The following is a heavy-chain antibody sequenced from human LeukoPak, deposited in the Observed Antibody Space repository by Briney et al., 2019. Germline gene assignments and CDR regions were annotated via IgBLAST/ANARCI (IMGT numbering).Heavy chain of an antibody. D-gene: IGHD3-10*01. CDR3: ARGSWFAY. V-gene: IGHV3-23*01. Sequence: GGSLRLSCAASGFTFSSYAMSWVRRPPGKGLDGVSTISGGGDTTYYADSVKGRFTISRDNSKNTLYLQMNSLRAEDTAVYFCARGSWFAYWGQGTQVTVSS. CDR1: GFTFSSYA. CDR2: ISGGGDTT. J-gene: IGHJ4*02.